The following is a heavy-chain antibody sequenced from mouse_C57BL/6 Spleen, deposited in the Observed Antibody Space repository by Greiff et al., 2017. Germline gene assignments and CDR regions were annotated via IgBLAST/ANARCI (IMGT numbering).Heavy chain of an antibody. CDR2: INPNNGGT. CDR3: ARKNRGGPFAY. V-gene: IGHV1-26*01. CDR1: GYTFTDYY. J-gene: IGHJ3*01. Sequence: VQLQQSGPELVKPGASVKISCKASGYTFTDYYMNWVKQSHGKSLEWIGEINPNNGGTSYNQKFKGKATLTVDKSSSTAYMELRSLTSEDSAVYYCARKNRGGPFAYWGQGTLVTVSA.